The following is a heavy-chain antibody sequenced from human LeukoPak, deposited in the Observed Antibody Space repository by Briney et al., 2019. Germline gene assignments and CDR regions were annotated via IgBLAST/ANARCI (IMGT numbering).Heavy chain of an antibody. Sequence: ASVKVSCKASGYTFTSYGISWVRQAPGQGLEWMGWISAYNGNTNYAQKLQGRVTMTTDTSTSTAYMELRSLRSDDTAVYYCARVGGGYCSSTSCYAGSRNWFDPWGQGTLVTVSS. D-gene: IGHD2-2*01. CDR1: GYTFTSYG. J-gene: IGHJ5*02. V-gene: IGHV1-18*01. CDR3: ARVGGGYCSSTSCYAGSRNWFDP. CDR2: ISAYNGNT.